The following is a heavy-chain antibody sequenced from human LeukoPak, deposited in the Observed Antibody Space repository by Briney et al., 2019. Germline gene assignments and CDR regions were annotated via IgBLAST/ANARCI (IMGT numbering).Heavy chain of an antibody. CDR3: ARALIDYDYGDYEGENAFDL. D-gene: IGHD4-17*01. CDR2: IWFDGSNT. V-gene: IGHV3-33*01. CDR1: RFTFRNHY. J-gene: IGHJ3*01. Sequence: GGSLRLSCAASRFTFRNHYMHWVRQAPGKGLEWVALIWFDGSNTDYADSVKGRFTISRDNANKTLYLQMTSLRVEDTAVYYCARALIDYDYGDYEGENAFDLWGQGTMVVVSS.